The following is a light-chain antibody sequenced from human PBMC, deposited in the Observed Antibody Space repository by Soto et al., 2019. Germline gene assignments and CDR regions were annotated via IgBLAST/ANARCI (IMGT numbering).Light chain of an antibody. V-gene: IGKV1-12*01. Sequence: DIQMTQSPSSVSASVGDRVTITCRASQGISSRLAWYQQSPGKAPKLLIYAASSLQSGVPSRFSGSGSGTDFTLTISSLQPEDFASYYCQQANSFPPTFGQGTKVDIK. J-gene: IGKJ1*01. CDR3: QQANSFPPT. CDR1: QGISSR. CDR2: AAS.